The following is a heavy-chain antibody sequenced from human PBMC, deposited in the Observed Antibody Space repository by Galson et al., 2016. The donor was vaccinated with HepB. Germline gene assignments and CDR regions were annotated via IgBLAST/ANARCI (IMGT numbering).Heavy chain of an antibody. CDR2: ISGSGGST. J-gene: IGHJ4*02. CDR1: GFTFTSYA. D-gene: IGHD3-10*01. Sequence: SLRLSCAASGFTFTSYAMSWVRQAPGKGLEWVSYISGSGGSTFYADSVKGRFTISRDNSKNTLDLQMSSLRVEDTAVYYCARGSDYNIHSFDYWGQGTLVTVSS. CDR3: ARGSDYNIHSFDY. V-gene: IGHV3-23*01.